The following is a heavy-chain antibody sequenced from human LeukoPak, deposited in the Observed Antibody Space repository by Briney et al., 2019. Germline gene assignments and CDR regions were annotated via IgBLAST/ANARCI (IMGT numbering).Heavy chain of an antibody. V-gene: IGHV1-8*01. CDR2: MNPNNGNA. CDR1: GYTFTNYD. Sequence: ASVEVSCKASGYTFTNYDINWVRQATGQGLEWMGWMNPNNGNAGYAQKFQDKVTMTRDTSISTAYMELSSLRSEDTAIYYCARGAWYNSAYTALHYFDYWGQGTLVTVSS. J-gene: IGHJ4*02. D-gene: IGHD6-19*01. CDR3: ARGAWYNSAYTALHYFDY.